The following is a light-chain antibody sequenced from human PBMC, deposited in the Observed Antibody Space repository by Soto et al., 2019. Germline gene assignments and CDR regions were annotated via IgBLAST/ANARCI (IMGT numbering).Light chain of an antibody. CDR2: DAS. CDR3: QQYGGSPRT. V-gene: IGKV3-20*01. CDR1: QSLSSSS. J-gene: IGKJ1*01. Sequence: VLTPYPCSLALSPGDHAPLSCRASQSLSSSSIAWYQQKRGQAPRLLIHDASSRATGIPDRFSGSGSGADFTLTISRLEPEDFAVYYCQQYGGSPRTFGQGTKVDIK.